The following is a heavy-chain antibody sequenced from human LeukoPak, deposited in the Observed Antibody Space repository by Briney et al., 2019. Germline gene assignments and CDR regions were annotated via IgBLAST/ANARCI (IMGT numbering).Heavy chain of an antibody. D-gene: IGHD2-21*02. Sequence: PSETXSLTCTVSGGSISSYCWSWIRQPAGKGLEWIGRIYTSGSTNYNPSLKSRVTISVDTSKNQFSLKLSSVTAADTALYYCARDPCGGDCYLAFDYWGQGTLVTVSS. CDR3: ARDPCGGDCYLAFDY. CDR2: IYTSGST. J-gene: IGHJ4*02. CDR1: GGSISSYC. V-gene: IGHV4-4*07.